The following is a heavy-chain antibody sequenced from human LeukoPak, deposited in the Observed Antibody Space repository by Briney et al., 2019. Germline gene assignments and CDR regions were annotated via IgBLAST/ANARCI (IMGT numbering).Heavy chain of an antibody. D-gene: IGHD3-22*01. CDR2: INPNSGVT. Sequence: ASVKVSCKASGYTFTGYYMHWVRQASGQGLEWMGWINPNSGVTNYAQKFQGRVTMTRDTSISTAYMELSRLRSDDTAVYYCARDPGDSSGSVWGKGTTVTVSS. CDR3: ARDPGDSSGSV. CDR1: GYTFTGYY. J-gene: IGHJ6*04. V-gene: IGHV1-2*02.